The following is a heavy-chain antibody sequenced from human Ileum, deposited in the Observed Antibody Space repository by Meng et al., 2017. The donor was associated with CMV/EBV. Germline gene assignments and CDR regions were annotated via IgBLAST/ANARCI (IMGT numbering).Heavy chain of an antibody. D-gene: IGHD1-20*01. CDR1: GGTTSSSSYD. CDR2: IYTSEST. CDR3: AGGAITGTTEVPFDY. J-gene: IGHJ4*02. V-gene: IGHV4-61*02. Sequence: GQHKASTRGLVKPSKTLSLTCTVSGGTTSSSSYDWSWIRQPDGKGLEWIGRIYTSESTNYNPSHKSRVTISVDTSKNPFSLKLSSVTATDTAVYYCAGGAITGTTEVPFDYWGQGTLVTVSS.